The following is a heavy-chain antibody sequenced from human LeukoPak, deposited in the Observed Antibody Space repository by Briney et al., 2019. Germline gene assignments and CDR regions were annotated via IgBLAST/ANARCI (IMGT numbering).Heavy chain of an antibody. CDR3: ARDPGASGYSSGWLDY. CDR2: IYYSGST. J-gene: IGHJ4*02. Sequence: SETLSLTCTVSGGSISSGGYYWSWIRQHSGKGLEWIGYIYYSGSTYYNPSLKSRVTISVDTSKNQFSLKLSSVTAADTAVYYCARDPGASGYSSGWLDYWGQGTLVTVSS. D-gene: IGHD6-19*01. V-gene: IGHV4-31*03. CDR1: GGSISSGGYY.